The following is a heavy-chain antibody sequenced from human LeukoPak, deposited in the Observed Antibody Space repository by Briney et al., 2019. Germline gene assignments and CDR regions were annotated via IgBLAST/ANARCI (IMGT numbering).Heavy chain of an antibody. Sequence: PEGSLRLSCAASGFTFSSYEMNWVRQAPGKGLGWVSYISSSGSTIYYADSVKGRFTISRDNAKNSLYLQMNSLRAEDTAVYYCAKSAVAGFDPWGQGTLVTVSS. D-gene: IGHD6-19*01. CDR3: AKSAVAGFDP. V-gene: IGHV3-48*03. CDR1: GFTFSSYE. CDR2: ISSSGSTI. J-gene: IGHJ5*02.